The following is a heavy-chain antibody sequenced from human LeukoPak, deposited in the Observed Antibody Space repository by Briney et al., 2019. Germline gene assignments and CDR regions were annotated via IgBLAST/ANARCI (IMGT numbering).Heavy chain of an antibody. J-gene: IGHJ4*02. V-gene: IGHV4-31*03. CDR1: GGSISSGGYY. CDR3: ARDTAMVLDY. Sequence: SQTLSLTCTVFGGSISSGGYYWRWIRQHPGKGLEWIGYIYYSGSTYYNPSLKSRVTISVDTSKNQLSLKLSSVTAADTAVYYCARDTAMVLDYWGQGTLVTVSS. CDR2: IYYSGST. D-gene: IGHD5-18*01.